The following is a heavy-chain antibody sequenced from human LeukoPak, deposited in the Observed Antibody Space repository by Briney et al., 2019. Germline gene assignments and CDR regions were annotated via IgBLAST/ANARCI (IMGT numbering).Heavy chain of an antibody. CDR1: GFTFSSYG. CDR2: ISYDGSNK. Sequence: GGSLRLSCAASGFTFSSYGMHWVRQAPGKGLEWVAVISYDGSNKYYADSVKGRFTISRDNSKNTLYLQMNSLRAEDTAVYYCARDPEDIVVVVAATCHTYGMDVWGQGTTVTVSS. CDR3: ARDPEDIVVVVAATCHTYGMDV. V-gene: IGHV3-30*03. J-gene: IGHJ6*02. D-gene: IGHD2-15*01.